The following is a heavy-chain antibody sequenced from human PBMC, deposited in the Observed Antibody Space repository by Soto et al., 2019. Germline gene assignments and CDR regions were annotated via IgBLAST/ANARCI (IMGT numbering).Heavy chain of an antibody. CDR1: GFSLSTSGVG. CDR3: AHTLDYSSYFDY. CDR2: IYWDDDK. Sequence: QITLKESGPTLVKPTQTLTLTCTFSGFSLSTSGVGVGWIRQPPGKALEWLALIYWDDDKRYSPSLKSRLTITKDTSKNQGVLSMTNMDPVDTATFYCAHTLDYSSYFDYWGQGTLVTVSS. V-gene: IGHV2-5*02. J-gene: IGHJ4*02. D-gene: IGHD6-13*01.